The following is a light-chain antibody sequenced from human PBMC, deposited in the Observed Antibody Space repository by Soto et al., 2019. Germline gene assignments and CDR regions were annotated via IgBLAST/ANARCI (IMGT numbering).Light chain of an antibody. CDR2: WAS. J-gene: IGKJ1*01. V-gene: IGKV4-1*01. CDR3: QQYYSTPRT. Sequence: DIVMTQSPDSLAVSLGERATINCKSSQSVLYSSNNKNYLAWYQQKPGQPPKLLICWASTRESGVPDRFSGSGSGTDFTLTISSLQAEDVAVYYCQQYYSTPRTFGQGTKVDI. CDR1: QSVLYSSNNKNY.